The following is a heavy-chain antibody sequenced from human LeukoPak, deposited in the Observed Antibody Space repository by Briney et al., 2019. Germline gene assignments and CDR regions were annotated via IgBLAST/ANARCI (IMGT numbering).Heavy chain of an antibody. CDR1: GFIFSDYY. CDR3: ARVPPAAYYYYMDV. CDR2: ISSSGSTI. V-gene: IGHV3-11*04. Sequence: GGSLRLSCAASGFIFSDYYMSWIRQAPGKGLEWVSYISSSGSTIYYADSVKGRFTISRDNAKNSLYLQMNSLRAEDTAVYYCARVPPAAYYYYMDVWGKGTTVTVSS. J-gene: IGHJ6*03.